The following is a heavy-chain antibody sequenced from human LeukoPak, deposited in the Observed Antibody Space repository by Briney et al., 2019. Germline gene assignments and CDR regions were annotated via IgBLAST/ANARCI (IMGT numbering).Heavy chain of an antibody. D-gene: IGHD6-13*01. V-gene: IGHV3-23*01. Sequence: TGGSLRLSCAASGFTFSSYGMNWVRQAPGKGLEWVSGISGSGGSTFYVDSVKGRFTISRDNSENTLYPQMNSLRAEDTAVYYCAKKGQQLVPGNYFDYWGQGTLVTVSS. CDR1: GFTFSSYG. J-gene: IGHJ4*02. CDR2: ISGSGGST. CDR3: AKKGQQLVPGNYFDY.